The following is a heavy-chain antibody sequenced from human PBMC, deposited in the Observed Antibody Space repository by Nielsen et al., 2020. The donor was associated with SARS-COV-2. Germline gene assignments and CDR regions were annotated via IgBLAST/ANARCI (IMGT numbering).Heavy chain of an antibody. CDR1: GYSISSGYY. D-gene: IGHD2-2*01. V-gene: IGHV4-38-2*02. CDR3: ARDHIVVVPAARSVYYYYYGMDV. Sequence: GSLRLSCTVSGYSISSGYYWGWIRQPPGKGLEWIGSIYHSGSTYYNPSLKSRVTISVDRSKNQFSLKLSSVTAADTAVYYCARDHIVVVPAARSVYYYYYGMDVWGQGTTVTVSS. J-gene: IGHJ6*02. CDR2: IYHSGST.